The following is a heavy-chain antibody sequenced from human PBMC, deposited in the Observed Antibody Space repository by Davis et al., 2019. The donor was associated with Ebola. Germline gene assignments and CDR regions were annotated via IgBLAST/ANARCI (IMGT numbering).Heavy chain of an antibody. D-gene: IGHD3-22*01. CDR2: INHSGST. Sequence: SETLSLTCAVYGGSFSGYYWSWIRQPPGKGLEWIGEINHSGSTNYNPSLKSRVTIPVDTSKNQFSLKLSSVTAADTAVYYCARGSYDSSGYYYYYGMDVWGQGTTVTVSS. CDR1: GGSFSGYY. J-gene: IGHJ6*02. V-gene: IGHV4-34*01. CDR3: ARGSYDSSGYYYYYGMDV.